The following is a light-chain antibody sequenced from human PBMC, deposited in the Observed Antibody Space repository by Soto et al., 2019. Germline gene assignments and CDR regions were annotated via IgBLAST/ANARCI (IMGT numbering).Light chain of an antibody. Sequence: DIQMTQSPSTLSASVGDRVTITCRASQGISSWLAWYQQKPGKAPKLLMYAASSLESGVPSRFSGSGSGTEFTLTISSLQPDDFATYYCQQSNSYPYTFGQGTKVDIK. CDR1: QGISSW. V-gene: IGKV1-5*01. J-gene: IGKJ2*01. CDR3: QQSNSYPYT. CDR2: AAS.